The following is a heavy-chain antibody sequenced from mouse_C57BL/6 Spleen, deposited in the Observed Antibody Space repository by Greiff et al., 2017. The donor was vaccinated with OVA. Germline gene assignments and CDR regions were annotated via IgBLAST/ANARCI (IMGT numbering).Heavy chain of an antibody. CDR1: GYTFTNYW. V-gene: IGHV1-63*01. D-gene: IGHD1-1*01. J-gene: IGHJ2*01. CDR2: IYPGGGYT. Sequence: QVQLKESGAELVRPGTSVKMSCKASGYTFTNYWIGWAKQRPGHGLEWIGDIYPGGGYTNYHEKFKGQATLTADKSSSTAYLQFSSLTSEDSAIYYCARVGLLRYFDYWGQGTTLTVSS. CDR3: ARVGLLRYFDY.